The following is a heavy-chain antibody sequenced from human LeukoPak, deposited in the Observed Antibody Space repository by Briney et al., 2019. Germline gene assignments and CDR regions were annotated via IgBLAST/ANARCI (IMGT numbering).Heavy chain of an antibody. CDR2: IGSSGDFI. CDR3: ARETIPLSVPDGSGSYYYYYYMDV. J-gene: IGHJ6*03. V-gene: IGHV3-21*01. CDR1: GFTFSSYS. Sequence: GGSLRLSCAASGFTFSSYSMNWVRQAPGKGLEWVSSIGSSGDFIYYADSVKGRFTISRDNAKKSRFSEMNSLRAEDTALYFCARETIPLSVPDGSGSYYYYYYMDVWGKGTTVTVSS. D-gene: IGHD3-22*01.